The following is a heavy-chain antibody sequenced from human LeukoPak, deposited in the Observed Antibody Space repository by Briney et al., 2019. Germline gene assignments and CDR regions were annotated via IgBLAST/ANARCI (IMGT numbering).Heavy chain of an antibody. CDR1: GFTFSGSA. V-gene: IGHV3-73*01. D-gene: IGHD6-19*01. J-gene: IGHJ6*04. CDR3: TRRTSSGWYDYYYGMDV. Sequence: PGGSLRLSCAASGFTFSGSAMHWVRQASGKGLEWVGRIRSKANGYATAYAASVKGRFTISRDDSKNTAYLQMNSLKTEDTAVYYCTRRTSSGWYDYYYGMDVWGKGTTVTVSS. CDR2: IRSKANGYAT.